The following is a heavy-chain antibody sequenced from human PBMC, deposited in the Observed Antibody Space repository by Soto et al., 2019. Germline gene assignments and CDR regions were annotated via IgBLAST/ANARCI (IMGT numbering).Heavy chain of an antibody. D-gene: IGHD5-12*01. CDR3: ARDWRGIVATLVPFDY. CDR1: GGTFSSYA. CDR2: IIPIFGTA. J-gene: IGHJ4*02. Sequence: QVQLVQSGAEVKKPGSSVKVSCKASGGTFSSYAISWVRQAPGQGLEWMGGIIPIFGTANYAQKFQGRVTITADESTSTAYMELSSLRSEDTAVYYCARDWRGIVATLVPFDYWGQGTMVTLSS. V-gene: IGHV1-69*01.